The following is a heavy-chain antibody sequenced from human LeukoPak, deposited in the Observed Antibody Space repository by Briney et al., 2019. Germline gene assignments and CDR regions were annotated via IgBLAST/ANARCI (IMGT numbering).Heavy chain of an antibody. D-gene: IGHD6-13*01. CDR3: ASSRPGIGWFDP. V-gene: IGHV1-2*02. CDR2: INPNSGGT. Sequence: GASVKVSCTASGYTFTGYYMHWVRQAPGQGLEWVGWINPNSGGTNYAQKFQGRVTMTRDTSISTAYMELSRLRSDDTAVYYCASSRPGIGWFDPWGQGTLVTVSS. J-gene: IGHJ5*02. CDR1: GYTFTGYY.